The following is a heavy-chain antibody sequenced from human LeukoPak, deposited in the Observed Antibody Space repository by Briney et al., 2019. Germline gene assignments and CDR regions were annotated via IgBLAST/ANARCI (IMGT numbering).Heavy chain of an antibody. J-gene: IGHJ4*02. CDR1: GFTFSSYS. D-gene: IGHD3-22*01. CDR2: ISSSGYI. V-gene: IGHV3-21*01. CDR3: ARFDPSYYYDSSGPYYFDY. Sequence: GGSLRLSCAASGFTFSSYSMNWVRQAPGKGLEWVSSISSSGYIYYADSVKGRFTISRDNAKNSLYLQMNSLRAEDTAVYYCARFDPSYYYDSSGPYYFDYWGQGTLVTVSS.